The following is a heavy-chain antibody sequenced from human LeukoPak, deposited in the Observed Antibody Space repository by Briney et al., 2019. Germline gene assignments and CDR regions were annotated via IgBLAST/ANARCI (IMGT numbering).Heavy chain of an antibody. CDR1: GFTFSNYA. J-gene: IGHJ4*02. D-gene: IGHD6-19*01. Sequence: PGGSLRLSCAASGFTFSNYAMYWVRQAPGKGLEWVAFTTYDGSDKYYADSVKGRFTISRDNSKNTLYLQMNSLRAEDTAIYYCAKAGRPQAVAGWIDYWGQGTLVTVSS. CDR2: TTYDGSDK. V-gene: IGHV3-30*02. CDR3: AKAGRPQAVAGWIDY.